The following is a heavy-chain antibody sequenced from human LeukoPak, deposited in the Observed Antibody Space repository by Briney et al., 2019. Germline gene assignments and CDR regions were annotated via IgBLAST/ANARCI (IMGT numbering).Heavy chain of an antibody. V-gene: IGHV3-7*02. D-gene: IGHD3-10*01. CDR1: GFTFSSSW. J-gene: IGHJ3*02. CDR2: IGQDGSQK. Sequence: GGSLRLSCAASGFTFSSSWTSWVRQAPGKGLEWVATIGQDGSQKYYVDSVKGRFTISRDNSKNTLYLQMNSLRAEDTAVYYCAKGRGAFDIWGQGTMVTVSS. CDR3: AKGRGAFDI.